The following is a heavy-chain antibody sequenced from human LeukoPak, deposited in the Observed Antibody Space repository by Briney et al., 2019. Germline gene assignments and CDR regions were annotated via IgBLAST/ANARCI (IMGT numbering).Heavy chain of an antibody. J-gene: IGHJ4*02. CDR2: IRYDGSNK. D-gene: IGHD6-13*01. Sequence: AGGSLRLSCAASGFTFSSYGMHWVRQAPGKGLEWVAFIRYDGSNKYYADSVKGRFTISRDNAKNSLYLQMNSLRAEDTAVYYCARDLVRRPGIRGYYFDYWGQGTLVTVSS. CDR3: ARDLVRRPGIRGYYFDY. V-gene: IGHV3-30*02. CDR1: GFTFSSYG.